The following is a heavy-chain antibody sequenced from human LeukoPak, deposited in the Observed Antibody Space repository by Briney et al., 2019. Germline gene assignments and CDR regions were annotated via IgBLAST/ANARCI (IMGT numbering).Heavy chain of an antibody. CDR3: ARVLRAASWRSYDY. Sequence: SETLSLTCTVSGGSVSNSLYYWSWIRQPPGKGLEWIGYIYYNGDTNYNPSLKSRVIISIDTSSNQSSLRLNSMTAADTAVYYCARVLRAASWRSYDYWGQGSLVTVSS. D-gene: IGHD5-18*01. V-gene: IGHV4-61*01. J-gene: IGHJ4*02. CDR1: GGSVSNSLYY. CDR2: IYYNGDT.